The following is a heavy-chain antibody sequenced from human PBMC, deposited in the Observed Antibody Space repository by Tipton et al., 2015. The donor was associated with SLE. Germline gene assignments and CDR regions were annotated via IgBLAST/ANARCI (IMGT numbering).Heavy chain of an antibody. Sequence: TLYLTCTVSYASISGHYWSWIRQPVGRGLEWIGRSYTSGSTNFNPSLKSRVTMSIDTSKKQFSLRLNSVTAADTAVYYCARADAGYYNGLDVWGQGATVTVSS. V-gene: IGHV4-4*07. J-gene: IGHJ6*02. CDR2: SYTSGST. CDR1: YASISGHY. CDR3: ARADAGYYNGLDV.